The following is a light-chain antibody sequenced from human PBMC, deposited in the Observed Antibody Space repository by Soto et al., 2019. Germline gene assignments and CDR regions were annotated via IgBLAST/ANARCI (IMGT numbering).Light chain of an antibody. CDR2: WAS. V-gene: IGKV4-1*01. J-gene: IGKJ4*02. CDR3: QQYYRTPLT. Sequence: DIVMTQSPDSLAVSLGERATINCKSSQSLFFSSINKDYLTWYQQKPGQPPKLLIYWASTRESGVPDRFSGSGSGTDFTLTISSLQAEDVAVYYCQQYYRTPLTFGGGTKVEIK. CDR1: QSLFFSSINKDY.